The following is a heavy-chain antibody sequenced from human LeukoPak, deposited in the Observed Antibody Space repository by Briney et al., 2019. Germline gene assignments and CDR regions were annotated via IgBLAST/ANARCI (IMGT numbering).Heavy chain of an antibody. V-gene: IGHV3-23*01. CDR2: ISGSGGST. CDR3: AKGFGFINAADY. Sequence: PGGSLRLSCTASGFTFSSYAMSWVRQAPGKGLEWVSAISGSGGSTYYADSVKGRFTISRDNSKNTLYLQMNSLRAEDTAVYYCAKGFGFINAADYWGQGTLVTVSS. D-gene: IGHD3-10*01. J-gene: IGHJ4*02. CDR1: GFTFSSYA.